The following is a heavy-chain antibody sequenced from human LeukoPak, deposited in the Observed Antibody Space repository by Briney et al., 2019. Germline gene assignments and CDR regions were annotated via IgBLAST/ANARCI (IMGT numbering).Heavy chain of an antibody. D-gene: IGHD2-15*01. J-gene: IGHJ5*02. Sequence: PSETLSLTCAVYGGSFSRYYWSWIRQPPGKGLEWIGEINHSGSTNYDPSLKSRVTISVDTSKNQFPLKLSSVTAADTAVYYCAREVGCSGGSCSDGGPNWFDPWGQGTLVTVSS. V-gene: IGHV4-34*01. CDR1: GGSFSRYY. CDR2: INHSGST. CDR3: AREVGCSGGSCSDGGPNWFDP.